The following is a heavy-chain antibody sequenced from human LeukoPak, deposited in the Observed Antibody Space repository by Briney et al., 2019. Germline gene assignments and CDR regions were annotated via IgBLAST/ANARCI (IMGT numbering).Heavy chain of an antibody. CDR1: GFTFSSYG. J-gene: IGHJ3*02. D-gene: IGHD3-22*01. V-gene: IGHV3-33*01. CDR2: IWYDGNNK. CDR3: ARAEDYDSSGYVDAFDI. Sequence: GRSLRLSCAASGFTFSSYGMHWVRQAPGKGLEWVAVIWYDGNNKYYADSVKGRFSISRDNSKNTLYLHMNSLRAEDTALYYCARAEDYDSSGYVDAFDIWGQGTMVTVSS.